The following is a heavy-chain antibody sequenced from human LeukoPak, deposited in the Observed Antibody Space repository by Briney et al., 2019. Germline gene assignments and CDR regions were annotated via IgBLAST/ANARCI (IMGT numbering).Heavy chain of an antibody. D-gene: IGHD6-13*01. CDR2: ITGSSSYM. Sequence: GGSLRLSCAASGFTFSDYSMNWVRQAPGKGLEWVSSITGSSSYMYYADSVKGRFTISRDNVKNSLYLQMNSLRAEDTALYYCARGGYSSSWLYAFDIWGQGTMVTVSS. J-gene: IGHJ3*02. CDR3: ARGGYSSSWLYAFDI. CDR1: GFTFSDYS. V-gene: IGHV3-21*01.